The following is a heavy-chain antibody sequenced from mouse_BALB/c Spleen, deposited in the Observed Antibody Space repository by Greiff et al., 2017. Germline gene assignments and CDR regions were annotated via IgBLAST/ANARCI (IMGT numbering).Heavy chain of an antibody. J-gene: IGHJ4*01. CDR2: ISTYYGDA. D-gene: IGHD2-14*01. V-gene: IGHV1S137*01. CDR1: GYTFTDYA. Sequence: QVQLQQSGAELVRPGVSVKLSCKGSGYTFTDYAMHWVKQSPAKSLEWIGVISTYYGDASYNQKFKGKATMTVDKSSSTAYMELARLTSEDSAIYYCARGGVRRDYAMDYWGQGTSVTVSS. CDR3: ARGGVRRDYAMDY.